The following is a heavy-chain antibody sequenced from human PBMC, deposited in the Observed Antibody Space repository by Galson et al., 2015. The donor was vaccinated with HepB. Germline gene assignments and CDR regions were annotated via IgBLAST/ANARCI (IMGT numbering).Heavy chain of an antibody. D-gene: IGHD5-12*01. CDR1: GYTITELS. V-gene: IGHV1-24*01. J-gene: IGHJ4*02. CDR3: ARAGRGYSGYDSGLGG. Sequence: SVKVSCKVSGYTITELSMHWVRQAPGKGLEWVGGFDPEDGETIYAQKFQGRVTMTKDTSTSTVYMELSSLRSEDTAVYYCARAGRGYSGYDSGLGGWGQGTLVTVSS. CDR2: FDPEDGET.